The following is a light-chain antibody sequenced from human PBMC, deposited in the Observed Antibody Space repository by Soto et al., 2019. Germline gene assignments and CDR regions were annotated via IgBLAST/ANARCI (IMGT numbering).Light chain of an antibody. V-gene: IGKV1D-13*01. Sequence: AIHLTQSPSSLSASVGDRVTITCRASQGISSALAWYQQKPRKAPKLLIYDASSLESGVPSRFSGSGSGTDFTLTTSSLQPEDFATYYCQQFNNYPYTFGQGTK. CDR2: DAS. CDR3: QQFNNYPYT. CDR1: QGISSA. J-gene: IGKJ2*01.